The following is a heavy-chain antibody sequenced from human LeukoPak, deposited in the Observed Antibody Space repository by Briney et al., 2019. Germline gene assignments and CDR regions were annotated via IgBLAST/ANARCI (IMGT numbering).Heavy chain of an antibody. D-gene: IGHD6-19*01. CDR2: ISYDGSNK. Sequence: GRSLRLSCAASGFTFSSYGMHWVRQAPGKGLEWVAVISYDGSNKYYADSVKGRFTISRDNSKNTLYLQMNSLRAEDTAVYYCARRGAVAGTKGVDYWGQGTLVTVSS. CDR1: GFTFSSYG. V-gene: IGHV3-30*19. J-gene: IGHJ4*02. CDR3: ARRGAVAGTKGVDY.